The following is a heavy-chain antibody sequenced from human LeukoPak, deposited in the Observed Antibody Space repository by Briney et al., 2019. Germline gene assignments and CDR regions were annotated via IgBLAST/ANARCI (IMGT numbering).Heavy chain of an antibody. J-gene: IGHJ4*02. CDR3: AKFPGSLQIKVLTASYFDY. V-gene: IGHV3-23*01. CDR1: GFTFSNFG. D-gene: IGHD5-24*01. Sequence: PGGSLRLSCAASGFTFSNFGMSWVRQAPGKGLEWVSAITSSGGSTYYADSVKGRFSISRDNSKNTLYLQMNSLRAEDTAVYYCAKFPGSLQIKVLTASYFDYCGQGTLVTVSS. CDR2: ITSSGGST.